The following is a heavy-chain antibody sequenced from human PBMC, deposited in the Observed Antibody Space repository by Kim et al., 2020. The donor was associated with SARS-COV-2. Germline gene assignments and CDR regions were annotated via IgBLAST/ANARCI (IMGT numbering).Heavy chain of an antibody. Sequence: GGSLRLSCAASGFTFSSYAMHWVRQAPGKGLEWVAVISYDGSNKYYADSVKGRFTISRDNSKNTLYLQMNSLRAEDTAVYYCAREGSSSWYLGAFDIWGQGTMVTVSS. J-gene: IGHJ3*02. V-gene: IGHV3-30-3*01. D-gene: IGHD6-13*01. CDR3: AREGSSSWYLGAFDI. CDR2: ISYDGSNK. CDR1: GFTFSSYA.